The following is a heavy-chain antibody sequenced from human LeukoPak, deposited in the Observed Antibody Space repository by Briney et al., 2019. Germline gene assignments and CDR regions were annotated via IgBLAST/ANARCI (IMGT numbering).Heavy chain of an antibody. D-gene: IGHD6-13*01. CDR2: INHSGST. CDR3: ARGLTAAAGSNWFDP. CDR1: GGSFSGYY. Sequence: PSETLSLTCAVYGGSFSGYYWSWIRQPPGKRLEWIGEINHSGSTNYNPSLKSRVTISVDTSKNQFSLKLSSVTAADTAVYYCARGLTAAAGSNWFDPWGQGTLVTVSS. V-gene: IGHV4-34*01. J-gene: IGHJ5*02.